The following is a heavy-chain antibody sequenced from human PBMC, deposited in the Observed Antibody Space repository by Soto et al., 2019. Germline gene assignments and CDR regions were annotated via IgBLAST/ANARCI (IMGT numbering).Heavy chain of an antibody. CDR2: IYYSGNT. CDR3: EGLDRRATIPYKFDY. V-gene: IGHV4-39*01. CDR1: GGSVSSSNYY. D-gene: IGHD1-1*01. Sequence: SETLSLTCTVSGGSVSSSNYYWGWVRQSPGKGLEWIGSIYYSGNTYYNPSLESRVTISVDKSNNEFSLKVISVTAADTAVYYCEGLDRRATIPYKFDYWGQGTLVTVSS. J-gene: IGHJ4*02.